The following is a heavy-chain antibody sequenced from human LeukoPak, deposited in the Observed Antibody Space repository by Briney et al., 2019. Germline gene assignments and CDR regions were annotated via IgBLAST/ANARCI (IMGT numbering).Heavy chain of an antibody. V-gene: IGHV3-7*01. CDR2: IKPDGSEK. J-gene: IGHJ4*02. D-gene: IGHD1-20*01. Sequence: GGSLRLSCAASGFTFSRHWMSWVRQAPGKGLEWVAKIKPDGSEKYYVDSVKGRFTVSRDNAETSLYLQMNSLRADDTAVYYCAREFNWNFDSWGQGTLVTVSS. CDR1: GFTFSRHW. CDR3: AREFNWNFDS.